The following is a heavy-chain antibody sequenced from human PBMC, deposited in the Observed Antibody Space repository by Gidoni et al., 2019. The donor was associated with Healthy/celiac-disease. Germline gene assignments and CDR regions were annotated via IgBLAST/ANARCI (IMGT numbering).Heavy chain of an antibody. D-gene: IGHD6-25*01. CDR1: GFTFSSYA. V-gene: IGHV3-30*01. Sequence: QVQLVESGGGVVQPGRSLRLSCAASGFTFSSYAMHWVRQAPGKGLEWVAVISYDGSNKYYADSVKGRFTISRDNSKNTLYLQMNSLRAEDTAVYYCARDWGGSSGGYFDYWGQGTLVTVSS. J-gene: IGHJ4*02. CDR3: ARDWGGSSGGYFDY. CDR2: ISYDGSNK.